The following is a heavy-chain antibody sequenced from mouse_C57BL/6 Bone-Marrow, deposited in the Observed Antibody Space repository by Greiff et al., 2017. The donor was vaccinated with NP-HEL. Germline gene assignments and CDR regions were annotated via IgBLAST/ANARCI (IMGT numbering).Heavy chain of an antibody. D-gene: IGHD2-2*01. J-gene: IGHJ4*01. Sequence: VQLQQPGAELVRPGSSVKLSCKASGYTFTSYWMHWVKQRPIQGLEWIGNIDPSDSETHYNQKFKDKATLTVDKSSSTAYMQLSSLTSEDSAVYYCARGWLRRNYAMDYWGQGTSVTVSS. V-gene: IGHV1-52*01. CDR1: GYTFTSYW. CDR3: ARGWLRRNYAMDY. CDR2: IDPSDSET.